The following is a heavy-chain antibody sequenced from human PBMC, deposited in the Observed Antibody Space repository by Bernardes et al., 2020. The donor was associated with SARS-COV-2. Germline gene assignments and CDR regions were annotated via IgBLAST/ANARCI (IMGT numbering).Heavy chain of an antibody. CDR2: INHSGST. D-gene: IGHD1-26*01. V-gene: IGHV4-34*01. CDR1: GGSFSGYY. Sequence: SETLSLTCAVYGGSFSGYYWSWIRQPPGKGLEWIGEINHSGSTNYNPSLKSRVTISVDTSKNQFSLKLSSVTAADTAVYYCARGFWELVDYWGQGTLVTVSS. CDR3: ARGFWELVDY. J-gene: IGHJ4*02.